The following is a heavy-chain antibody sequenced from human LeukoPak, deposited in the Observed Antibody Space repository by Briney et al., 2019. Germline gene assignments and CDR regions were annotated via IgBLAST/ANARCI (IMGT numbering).Heavy chain of an antibody. CDR3: ARDGTRLEQLASLDY. CDR1: GYTFTSYG. J-gene: IGHJ4*02. D-gene: IGHD6-6*01. V-gene: IGHV1-18*01. Sequence: ASVKVSCKASGYTFTSYGISWVRQAPGQGLEWMGWISAYNGNTNYAQKLQGRVTMTTDTSTSTAYMELRSLRSDDTAVYYCARDGTRLEQLASLDYWGQGTLVTVSS. CDR2: ISAYNGNT.